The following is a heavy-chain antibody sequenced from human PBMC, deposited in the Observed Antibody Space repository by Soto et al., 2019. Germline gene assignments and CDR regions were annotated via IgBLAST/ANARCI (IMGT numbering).Heavy chain of an antibody. CDR1: GGSISSYY. V-gene: IGHV4-59*01. Sequence: SETLSLTCIVSGGSISSYYWSWIRQPPGKGLEWIGYIYYSGSTKYNPSLKSRVTISVDMSKNQFSLKLNSVSAADTAVYYCARGSSESPRRWFDPWGQGTLVTVSS. J-gene: IGHJ5*02. CDR2: IYYSGST. CDR3: ARGSSESPRRWFDP. D-gene: IGHD2-2*01.